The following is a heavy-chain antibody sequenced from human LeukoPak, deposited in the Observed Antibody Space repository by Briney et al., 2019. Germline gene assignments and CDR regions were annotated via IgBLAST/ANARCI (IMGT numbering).Heavy chain of an antibody. D-gene: IGHD1-26*01. CDR3: AKDRTVGASYWYLDL. J-gene: IGHJ2*01. V-gene: IGHV3-23*01. CDR1: GFTXXXYA. Sequence: GFTXXXYAMXXVRQAPGKGLEWVSAISGSGGSTYYADSVKGRFTISRDNSRNTLYLQMNSLRAEDTAVYYCAKDRTVGASYWYLDLWGRGTLVTVSS. CDR2: ISGSGGST.